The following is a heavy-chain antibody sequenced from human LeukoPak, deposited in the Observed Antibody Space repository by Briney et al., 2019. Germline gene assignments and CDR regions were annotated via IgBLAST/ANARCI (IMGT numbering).Heavy chain of an antibody. Sequence: SETLSLTGTVHAGPNSGYYWSWIRQAPGKGLEWIGNIYYSGSTNYNPSLKSRVTISVDTSKNQFSLNLSSVTAADTAVYYCVRHGTLESTTYPLDYWGQGTLVTVSS. D-gene: IGHD1-1*01. J-gene: IGHJ4*02. CDR2: IYYSGST. CDR1: AGPNSGYY. V-gene: IGHV4-59*08. CDR3: VRHGTLESTTYPLDY.